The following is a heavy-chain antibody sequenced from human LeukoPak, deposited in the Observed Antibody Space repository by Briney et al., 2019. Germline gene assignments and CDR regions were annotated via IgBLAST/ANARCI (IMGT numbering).Heavy chain of an antibody. D-gene: IGHD6-19*01. CDR1: GGSISSSSYY. J-gene: IGHJ4*02. Sequence: SETLSLTCTVSGGSISSSSYYWGWIRQPPGKGLEWIGSIYYSGSTYYNPSLKSRVTISVDTSKNQFSLKLSSVTAADTAVYYCARGYSSDFDYWGQGTLVTVSS. V-gene: IGHV4-39*07. CDR2: IYYSGST. CDR3: ARGYSSDFDY.